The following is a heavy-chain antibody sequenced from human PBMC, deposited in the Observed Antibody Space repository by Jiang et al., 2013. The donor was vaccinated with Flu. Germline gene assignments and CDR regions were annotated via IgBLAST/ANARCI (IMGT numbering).Heavy chain of an antibody. CDR2: ISSSGSYT. V-gene: IGHV3-11*06. D-gene: IGHD2-15*01. J-gene: IGHJ4*02. CDR1: TFSDYY. Sequence: TFSDYYMNWIRQAPGKGLEWVSYISSSGSYTNYADSVKGRFTISRDNAKNSLYLLMNSLRAEDTAVYYCARRYCSGGSCYPMTFDYWGQGTLVTVSS. CDR3: ARRYCSGGSCYPMTFDY.